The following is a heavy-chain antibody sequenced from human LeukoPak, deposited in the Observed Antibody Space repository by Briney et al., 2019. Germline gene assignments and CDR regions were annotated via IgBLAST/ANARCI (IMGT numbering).Heavy chain of an antibody. CDR3: ARANYDILTGYSPGGYFDY. CDR1: GYTFTSYG. J-gene: IGHJ4*02. D-gene: IGHD3-9*01. Sequence: SVKVSCKASGYTFTSYGISWVRQAPGQGLEWMGGVIPIFGTANYAQKFQGRVTITADESTSTAYMELSSLRSEDTAVYYCARANYDILTGYSPGGYFDYWGQGTLVTVSS. V-gene: IGHV1-69*13. CDR2: VIPIFGTA.